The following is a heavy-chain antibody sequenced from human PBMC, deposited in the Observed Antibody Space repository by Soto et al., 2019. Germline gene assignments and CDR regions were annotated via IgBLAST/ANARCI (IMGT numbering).Heavy chain of an antibody. CDR2: ISSSSSTI. CDR3: AREDILGWFDP. CDR1: GFTFSSYS. Sequence: GGSLRLSCAAAGFTFSSYSMNWVRQAPGKGLEWVSYISSSSSTIYYADSVKGRFTISRDNAKNSLYLQMNSLRSDDTAVYYCAREDILGWFDPWGQGTLVTVSS. V-gene: IGHV3-48*01. D-gene: IGHD3-9*01. J-gene: IGHJ5*02.